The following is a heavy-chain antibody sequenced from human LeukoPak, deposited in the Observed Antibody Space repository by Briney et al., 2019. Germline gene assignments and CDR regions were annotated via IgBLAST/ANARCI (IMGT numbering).Heavy chain of an antibody. V-gene: IGHV4-59*01. CDR1: GDSISIYY. J-gene: IGHJ6*03. D-gene: IGHD6-13*01. CDR2: IDHTGST. CDR3: ARGRVSSSSRYSTYYYYFYMDV. Sequence: SETLSLTCSVSGDSISIYYWTWIRQPPGKGLEWIGYIDHTGSTNYNPSLNSRVTISRDTSKNHFSLELSSVTAADTAVYFCARGRVSSSSRYSTYYYYFYMDVWGKGTTVTVSS.